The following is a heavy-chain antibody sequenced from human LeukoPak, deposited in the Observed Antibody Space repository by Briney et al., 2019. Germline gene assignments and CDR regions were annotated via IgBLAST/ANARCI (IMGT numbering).Heavy chain of an antibody. J-gene: IGHJ4*02. Sequence: SETLSLTCTVSGDSVSSYFWSRIRQPPGKGLEWIGHIYYSGSTNYNPSLKSRVTISVDTSKNQFSLKLNSVTAADTAVYYCARRGSSWSTIDYWGQGTLVTVAS. D-gene: IGHD6-13*01. V-gene: IGHV4-59*08. CDR1: GDSVSSYF. CDR3: ARRGSSWSTIDY. CDR2: IYYSGST.